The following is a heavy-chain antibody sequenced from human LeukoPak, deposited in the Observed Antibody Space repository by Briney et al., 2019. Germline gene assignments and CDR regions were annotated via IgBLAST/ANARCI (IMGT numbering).Heavy chain of an antibody. V-gene: IGHV4-34*01. CDR1: GGSFSGYY. D-gene: IGHD5-18*01. CDR3: ARGRYSYGYNWFDP. J-gene: IGHJ5*02. CDR2: INHSGST. Sequence: SETLSLICAVYGGSFSGYYWSWIRQPPGKGLEWIGEINHSGSTNYNPSLKSRVTISVDTSKNQFSLKLSSVTAADTAVYYCARGRYSYGYNWFDPWGQGTLVTVSS.